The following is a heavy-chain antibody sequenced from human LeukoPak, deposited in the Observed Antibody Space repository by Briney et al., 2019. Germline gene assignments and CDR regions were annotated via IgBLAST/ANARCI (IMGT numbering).Heavy chain of an antibody. CDR3: AREGYCSSTSCQGWFDP. Sequence: ASVKVSCKASGYTFANYGISWVRQAPGQGLEWLGWIGPYNGNTYYAQNFQGRVTMTTDTATSTVYMELMSLRSDDTAVYYCAREGYCSSTSCQGWFDPWGQGTLVTVSS. CDR1: GYTFANYG. CDR2: IGPYNGNT. V-gene: IGHV1-18*01. D-gene: IGHD2-2*01. J-gene: IGHJ5*02.